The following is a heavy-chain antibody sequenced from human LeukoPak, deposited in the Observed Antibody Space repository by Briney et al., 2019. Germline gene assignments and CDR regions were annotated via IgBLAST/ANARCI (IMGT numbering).Heavy chain of an antibody. V-gene: IGHV1-2*02. CDR3: ARGKDDSTGHYDAFDI. CDR1: GYRFSYNY. Sequence: GASVKVPCKASGYRFSYNYVHWVRQAPGQGLEHMGWINPKSGDTHFSQRFKGRVIMTTDTSINTAYMEMRKLRSDDTAVYNCARGKDDSTGHYDAFDIWGHGTMVTVSS. CDR2: INPKSGDT. J-gene: IGHJ3*02. D-gene: IGHD3-22*01.